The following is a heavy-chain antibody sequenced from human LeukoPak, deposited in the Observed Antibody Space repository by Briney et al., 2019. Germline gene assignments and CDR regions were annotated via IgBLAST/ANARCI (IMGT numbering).Heavy chain of an antibody. CDR3: ARNGDYAPVFDY. V-gene: IGHV4-59*13. D-gene: IGHD4-17*01. Sequence: PSETLSLTCAVSGVSISSYYWSWIRQPPGKGLEWIGYIYYSGSTNYNPSLKRRVTISVDTSKNQSSLKLSSVTAADTAVYYCARNGDYAPVFDYWGQGTLVTVSS. CDR2: IYYSGST. CDR1: GVSISSYY. J-gene: IGHJ4*02.